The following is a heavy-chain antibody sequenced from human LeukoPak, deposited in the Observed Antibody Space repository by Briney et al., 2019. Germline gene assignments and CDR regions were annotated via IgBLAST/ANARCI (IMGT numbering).Heavy chain of an antibody. CDR2: ISSSSRTT. J-gene: IGHJ4*02. CDR1: GFTFSSYT. V-gene: IGHV3-21*01. D-gene: IGHD2-21*01. Sequence: GGSLRLSCAASGFTFSSYTMNWVRQAPANGLEWVSSISSSSRTTHYADSVEGRFTISRDNAKNSLYLQRNSLRAEDTAVYYCLRGDVRDYWGQGTLVTVSS. CDR3: LRGDVRDY.